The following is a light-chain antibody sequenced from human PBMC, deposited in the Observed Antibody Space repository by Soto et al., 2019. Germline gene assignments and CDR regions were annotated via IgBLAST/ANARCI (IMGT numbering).Light chain of an antibody. CDR1: SSDVGGYNY. CDR3: LSYADTAYG. CDR2: EVS. J-gene: IGLJ1*01. Sequence: QSALTQPPSASGSPGQSVTISCAGTSSDVGGYNYVSWYQQYPGKVPKLMIYEVSERPSGVPDRFSGSKSGNTAFLTVSGLQAEDEADYYCLSYADTAYGFGTGTKLTV. V-gene: IGLV2-8*01.